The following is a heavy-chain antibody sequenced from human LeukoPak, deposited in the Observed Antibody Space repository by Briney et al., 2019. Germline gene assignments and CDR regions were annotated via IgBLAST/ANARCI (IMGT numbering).Heavy chain of an antibody. J-gene: IGHJ5*02. CDR1: GDSISSRTYY. CDR3: ARDVSSMFPNWFDP. Sequence: PSETLSLTCSVSGDSISSRTYYWTWIRQHPEKGLEWIGYIWNSGSTNYNPALKSRVTISVDTSKNQFSLKLTSVTPADTAIYYCARDVSSMFPNWFDPWGQGILVIVSS. CDR2: IWNSGST. D-gene: IGHD6-6*01. V-gene: IGHV4-31*03.